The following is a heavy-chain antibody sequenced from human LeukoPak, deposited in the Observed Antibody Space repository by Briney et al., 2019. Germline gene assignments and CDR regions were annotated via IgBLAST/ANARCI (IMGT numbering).Heavy chain of an antibody. D-gene: IGHD3-22*01. Sequence: SETLSLTCTVSGGSISSYYWSWIRQPPGKGLEWIGYIYYSGSTNYNPSLKSRVTISVDTSKNQFSLKLSSVTAADTAVYYCARVGATMIVVPWAALDIRGQGTMVTVSS. J-gene: IGHJ3*02. CDR3: ARVGATMIVVPWAALDI. CDR1: GGSISSYY. CDR2: IYYSGST. V-gene: IGHV4-59*01.